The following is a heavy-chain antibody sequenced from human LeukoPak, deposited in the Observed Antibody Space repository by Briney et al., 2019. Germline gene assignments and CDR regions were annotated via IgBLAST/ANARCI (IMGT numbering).Heavy chain of an antibody. D-gene: IGHD4-17*01. V-gene: IGHV3-74*01. CDR2: INSDGSTT. CDR3: ARGVPYGSDY. J-gene: IGHJ4*02. CDR1: GFTFSTYF. Sequence: GGSLRLSCAASGFTFSTYFMHWVRQAPGKGLVWVSRINSDGSTTSHADSVKGRFTISRDNAKNTLYLQMDRLRAEDTAVYFCARGVPYGSDYWGQGTLVTVSS.